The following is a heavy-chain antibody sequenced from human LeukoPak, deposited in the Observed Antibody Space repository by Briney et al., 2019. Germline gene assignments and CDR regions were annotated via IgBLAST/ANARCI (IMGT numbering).Heavy chain of an antibody. CDR3: ARVRAPGRYHYYGMDV. V-gene: IGHV3-30-3*01. J-gene: IGHJ6*02. CDR2: ISYDGSNK. D-gene: IGHD3-9*01. Sequence: GGSLRLSCAASGFTFSSYAMHWVRQAPGKGLEWVAVISYDGSNKYYADSVKGRFTISRDNSKNTLYLQMNSLRAEDTAVYYCARVRAPGRYHYYGMDVWGQGTTVTVSS. CDR1: GFTFSSYA.